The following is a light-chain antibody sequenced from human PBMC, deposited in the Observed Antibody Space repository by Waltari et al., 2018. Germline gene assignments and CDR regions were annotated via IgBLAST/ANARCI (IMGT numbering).Light chain of an antibody. CDR2: EPS. J-gene: IGKJ1*01. Sequence: DIQMTQSPSTLSASVGDRVTITCRASQSISSWLAWYQQKPGKAPKLLIYEPSSLESGVPSRFSGSGSGTEFTLTISSLQPDDFATYYCQQYNTYSTFGQGTKVEIK. V-gene: IGKV1-5*01. CDR3: QQYNTYST. CDR1: QSISSW.